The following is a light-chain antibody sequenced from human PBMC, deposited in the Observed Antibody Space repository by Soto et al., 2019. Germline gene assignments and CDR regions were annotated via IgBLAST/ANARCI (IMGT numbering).Light chain of an antibody. Sequence: QSALTQPASVSGSPGQSITISCTGTSSDVGGYNYVSWYQQHPGKAPKLMIYDVSNRPSGVSNRFSGSKSGNTASLTIYGPQAEDEADYYCSSYTSSSTYVFGTGTKLTVL. CDR3: SSYTSSSTYV. CDR1: SSDVGGYNY. CDR2: DVS. J-gene: IGLJ1*01. V-gene: IGLV2-14*03.